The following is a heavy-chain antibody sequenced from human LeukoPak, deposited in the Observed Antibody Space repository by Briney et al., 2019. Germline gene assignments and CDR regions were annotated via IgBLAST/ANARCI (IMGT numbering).Heavy chain of an antibody. CDR3: ARLGSGNYYYGMDV. V-gene: IGHV4-61*08. D-gene: IGHD3-10*01. CDR1: GGSISSGGYY. Sequence: SQTLSLTCTVSGGSISSGGYYWSWIRQPPGKGLEWIGYIYYSGSTNYNPSLKSRVTISVDSSKNQFSLKLSSVAAADTAVYYCARLGSGNYYYGMDVWGQGTTVTVSS. CDR2: IYYSGST. J-gene: IGHJ6*02.